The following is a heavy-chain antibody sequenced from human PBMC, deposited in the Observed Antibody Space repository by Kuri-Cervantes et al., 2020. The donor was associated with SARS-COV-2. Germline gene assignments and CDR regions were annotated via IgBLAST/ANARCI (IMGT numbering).Heavy chain of an antibody. D-gene: IGHD3-3*01. CDR1: GFTFSSYG. V-gene: IGHV3-30*03. Sequence: GESLKISCAASGFTFSSYGMHWVRQAPGKGLEWVAVISYDGSNKYYADSVKGRFTISRDNSKNTLYLQMSSLRAEDTAVYYCARPPLITIFGDYFDYWGQGTLVTVSS. CDR2: ISYDGSNK. CDR3: ARPPLITIFGDYFDY. J-gene: IGHJ4*02.